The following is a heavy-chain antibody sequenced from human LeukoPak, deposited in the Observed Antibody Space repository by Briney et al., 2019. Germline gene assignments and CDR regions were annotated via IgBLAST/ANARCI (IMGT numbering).Heavy chain of an antibody. CDR2: VYFDGGT. CDR1: GGSVTSGTYH. CDR3: ARDHYYDGRGRLDP. Sequence: KPSETLSLTCSVSGGSVTSGTYHWGWIRQPPGKGLEWIGSVYFDGGTHYKPSLQSRVTISVDTSKNQFSLRLSSVTAADTALYYCARDHYYDGRGRLDPWGQGTLVTVSS. D-gene: IGHD3-16*01. J-gene: IGHJ5*02. V-gene: IGHV4-39*07.